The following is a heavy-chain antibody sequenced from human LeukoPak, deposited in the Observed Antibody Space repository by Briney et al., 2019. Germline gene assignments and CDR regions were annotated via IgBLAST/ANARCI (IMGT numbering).Heavy chain of an antibody. Sequence: SETLSLTCTVSGGSISSYYWSWIRQPPGKGLGWIGYIYYSGSTNYNPSLKSRVTISVDTSKNQFSLKLSSVTAADTAVYYCARGDYGDYSYYFDYWGQGTLVTVSS. V-gene: IGHV4-59*01. J-gene: IGHJ4*02. CDR1: GGSISSYY. CDR2: IYYSGST. CDR3: ARGDYGDYSYYFDY. D-gene: IGHD4-17*01.